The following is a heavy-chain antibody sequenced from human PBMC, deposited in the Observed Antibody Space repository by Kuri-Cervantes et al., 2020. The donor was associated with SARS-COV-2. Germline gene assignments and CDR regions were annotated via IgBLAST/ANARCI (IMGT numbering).Heavy chain of an antibody. CDR2: IIPIFGTA. CDR1: GGTFSSYA. V-gene: IGHV1-69*13. Sequence: SVKVSCKASGGTFSSYAISRVRQAPGQGLEWMGGIIPIFGTANYAQKFQGRVTITADESTSTAYMELSSLRSEDTAVYYCASRPTVTTYYYYYGMDVWGQGTTVTVSS. J-gene: IGHJ6*02. CDR3: ASRPTVTTYYYYYGMDV. D-gene: IGHD4-11*01.